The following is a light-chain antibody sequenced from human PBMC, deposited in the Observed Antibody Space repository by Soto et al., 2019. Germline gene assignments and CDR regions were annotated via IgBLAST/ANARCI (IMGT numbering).Light chain of an antibody. CDR1: QSLLYSSNNKNY. CDR2: WAS. V-gene: IGKV4-1*01. Sequence: MTQSPATLSVSLGERATINCKSSQSLLYSSNNKNYLAWYQQKPGQPPKLLIYWASTRESGVPDRFSGSGSGTDFTLTISSLQAEDVAVYYCQEYYDTPYTFGPGTKVDIQ. CDR3: QEYYDTPYT. J-gene: IGKJ3*01.